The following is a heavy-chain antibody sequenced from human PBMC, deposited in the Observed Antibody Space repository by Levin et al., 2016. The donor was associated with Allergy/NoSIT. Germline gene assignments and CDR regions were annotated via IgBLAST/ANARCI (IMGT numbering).Heavy chain of an antibody. D-gene: IGHD2-2*01. CDR1: GGTFSSYA. CDR3: AREDCSSTSCYGRYYYYMDV. Sequence: SVKVSCKASGGTFSSYAISWVRQAPGQGLEWMGGIIPIFGTANYAQKFQGRVTITADESTSTAYMELSSLRSEDTAVYYCAREDCSSTSCYGRYYYYMDVWGKGTTVTVSS. J-gene: IGHJ6*03. V-gene: IGHV1-69*13. CDR2: IIPIFGTA.